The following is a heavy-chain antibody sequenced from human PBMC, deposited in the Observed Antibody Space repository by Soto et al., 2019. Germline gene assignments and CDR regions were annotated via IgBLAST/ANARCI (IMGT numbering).Heavy chain of an antibody. D-gene: IGHD3-10*01. CDR3: ASQYRVSGDAFDI. V-gene: IGHV4-39*01. CDR2: IYYSGST. Sequence: QLQLQESGPGLVKPSETLSLTCTVSGGSISSSSYYWGWIRQPPGKGLEWIGSIYYSGSTYYNPSLKSRVTISVDTSKNQFSLKLSSVTAADTAVYYCASQYRVSGDAFDIWGQGTMVTVSS. CDR1: GGSISSSSYY. J-gene: IGHJ3*02.